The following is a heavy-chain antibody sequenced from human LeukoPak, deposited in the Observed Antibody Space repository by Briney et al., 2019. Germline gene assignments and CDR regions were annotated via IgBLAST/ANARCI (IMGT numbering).Heavy chain of an antibody. D-gene: IGHD3-16*02. CDR2: IYSGGST. CDR3: ARDRSYTVLRHYFDY. CDR1: GFTVSNNY. Sequence: GGSLRLSCAASGFTVSNNYMSWVRQAPGKGLEWVSIIYSGGSTYYASSVKGRFTISRDNSKNTLYLQMNSLRAEDTAVYYCARDRSYTVLRHYFDYWGQGTLVTVSS. V-gene: IGHV3-66*01. J-gene: IGHJ4*02.